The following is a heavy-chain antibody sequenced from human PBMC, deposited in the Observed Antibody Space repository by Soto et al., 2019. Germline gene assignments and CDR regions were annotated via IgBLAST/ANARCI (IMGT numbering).Heavy chain of an antibody. CDR2: INAGNGNT. Sequence: ASVKVSCKASGYTFTNYAMHWVRQAPGQRLEWMGWINAGNGNTKYSQKFQGRVTITRDTSASTAYMELSSLRSEDTAVYYCAVSGDYAKFDYWGQGTLVTVSS. V-gene: IGHV1-3*01. CDR1: GYTFTNYA. CDR3: AVSGDYAKFDY. D-gene: IGHD4-17*01. J-gene: IGHJ4*02.